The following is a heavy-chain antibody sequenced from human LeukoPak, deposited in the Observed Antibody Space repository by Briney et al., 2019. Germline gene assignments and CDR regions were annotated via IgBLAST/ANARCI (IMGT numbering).Heavy chain of an antibody. V-gene: IGHV3-33*01. J-gene: IGHJ4*02. D-gene: IGHD3-10*01. CDR3: VRGPETYLYYSGSSSDFDY. Sequence: GRSLRLSCAASGFTFDNFGMHWVRQAPGRGLEWVALMSFDGTSKYYADSVKGRFTISRDDSKDTLLLEMNSLRDEDTAVYHCVRGPETYLYYSGSSSDFDYWGQGTPVTVSS. CDR1: GFTFDNFG. CDR2: MSFDGTSK.